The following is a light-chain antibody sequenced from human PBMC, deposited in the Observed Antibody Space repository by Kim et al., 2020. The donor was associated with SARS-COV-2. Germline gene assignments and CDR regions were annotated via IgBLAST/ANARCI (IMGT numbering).Light chain of an antibody. J-gene: IGLJ1*01. CDR1: NIGSKN. CDR2: RDS. CDR3: QVWDSSTYV. Sequence: VALGQAARSTCGGNNIGSKNVHWYQQKPGQAPVLVIYRDSNRPSGIPERFSGSNSGNTATLTISRAQAGDEADYYCQVWDSSTYVFGTGTKVTVL. V-gene: IGLV3-9*01.